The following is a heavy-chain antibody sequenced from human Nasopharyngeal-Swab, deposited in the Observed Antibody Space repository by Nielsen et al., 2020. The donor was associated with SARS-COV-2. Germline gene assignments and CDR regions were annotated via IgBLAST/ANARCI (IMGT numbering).Heavy chain of an antibody. D-gene: IGHD5-24*01. CDR3: ASPVEMSTT. Sequence: WVRQAPGQGLEWMGIIDPSGGSTTYAQKFQDRVTLTRDTSTSTVYMELSSLRSEDTAVYYCASPVEMSTTWGQGTLVTVSS. V-gene: IGHV1-46*01. CDR2: IDPSGGST. J-gene: IGHJ5*02.